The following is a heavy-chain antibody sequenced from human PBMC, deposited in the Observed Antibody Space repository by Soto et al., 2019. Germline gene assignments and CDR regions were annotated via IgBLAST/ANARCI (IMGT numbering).Heavy chain of an antibody. J-gene: IGHJ4*02. CDR3: ARNLWGTYLLAY. CDR2: INAGNGNT. V-gene: IGHV1-3*01. Sequence: ASVKVSCKASGYTFTTYAMHWVRQAPGQRLEWMGWINAGNGNTKYSQRLQGRVTITRDTSASTAYMELSSLRFEDTAVYYCARNLWGTYLLAYWGQGTLVTVSS. CDR1: GYTFTTYA. D-gene: IGHD3-16*01.